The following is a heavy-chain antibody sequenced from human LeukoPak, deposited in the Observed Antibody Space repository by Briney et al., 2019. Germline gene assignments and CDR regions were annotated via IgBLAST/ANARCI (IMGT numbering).Heavy chain of an antibody. V-gene: IGHV3-30*18. CDR1: GFTFSSYG. CDR2: ISYDGSNE. CDR3: AKDRISGATFLAGTMIVVVGSLDY. J-gene: IGHJ4*02. D-gene: IGHD3-22*01. Sequence: GGSLRLSCAASGFTFSSYGMHWVRQAPGKGLEREAVISYDGSNEYYADSVNGRFTISRDNSKNTLYLQMNSLRAEDTAVYYCAKDRISGATFLAGTMIVVVGSLDYWGQGTLVTVSS.